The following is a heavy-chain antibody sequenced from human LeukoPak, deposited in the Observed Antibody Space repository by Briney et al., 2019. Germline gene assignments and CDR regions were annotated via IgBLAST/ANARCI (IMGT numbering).Heavy chain of an antibody. CDR3: AKRGDYYSYYYVMEV. D-gene: IGHD2-21*02. CDR2: ITGDGNTI. CDR1: GYSFNAYA. V-gene: IGHV3-23*01. Sequence: GGSLRLSCAASGYSFNAYAMSWVRQAPGKGLEWVSSITGDGNTIIYADSVKGRFTISRDYSKDTLYLQMNSLRVEDTAIYYCAKRGDYYSYYYVMEVWGQGTTVIVSS. J-gene: IGHJ6*02.